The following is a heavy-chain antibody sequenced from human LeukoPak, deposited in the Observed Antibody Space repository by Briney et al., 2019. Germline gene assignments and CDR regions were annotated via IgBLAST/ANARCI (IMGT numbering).Heavy chain of an antibody. J-gene: IGHJ3*02. CDR3: ARDHILGTGGPAFAM. CDR1: GFTLSDHW. V-gene: IGHV3-74*03. D-gene: IGHD3-3*02. CDR2: IESDASRT. Sequence: GGSLRLSCVASGFTLSDHWMYWVRQGPGRGLAHVSRIESDASRTTYADSVKGRFTISRDDAKNTMYLQMNSLRAEDTAVYYCARDHILGTGGPAFAMWGQGTMVTVSS.